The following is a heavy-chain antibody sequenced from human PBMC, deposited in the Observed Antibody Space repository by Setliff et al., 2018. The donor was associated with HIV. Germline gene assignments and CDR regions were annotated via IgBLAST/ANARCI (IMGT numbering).Heavy chain of an antibody. Sequence: PSETLSLTCAVYGGSFSGYYWSWIRQPPGKGLEWIGEINHSGSTNYNPSLKSRVTISVDTSKNQFSLKLSSVTAADMAVYYCARGAIAAAGTDYWGQGTLVTVSS. J-gene: IGHJ4*02. CDR2: INHSGST. CDR1: GGSFSGYY. V-gene: IGHV4-34*01. CDR3: ARGAIAAAGTDY. D-gene: IGHD6-13*01.